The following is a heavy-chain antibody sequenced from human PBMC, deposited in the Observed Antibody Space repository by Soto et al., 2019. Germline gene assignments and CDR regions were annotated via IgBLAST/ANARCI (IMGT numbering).Heavy chain of an antibody. J-gene: IGHJ5*02. Sequence: SETLSLTCAVSGGSISSGGYSWSWIRQAAGKGLEWIGRIYTRGSTIYNPSLQSRITMSLDTSKNQFSLKLTSVTAADTAVYYCARDRTNWFDPWGQGTLVTVSS. CDR3: ARDRTNWFDP. CDR2: IYTRGST. CDR1: GGSISSGGYS. V-gene: IGHV4-61*02.